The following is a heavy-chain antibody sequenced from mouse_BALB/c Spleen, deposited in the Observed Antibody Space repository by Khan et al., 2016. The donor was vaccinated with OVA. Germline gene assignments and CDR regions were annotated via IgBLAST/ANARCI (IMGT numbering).Heavy chain of an antibody. D-gene: IGHD2-1*01. J-gene: IGHJ3*01. CDR2: INTYIGEP. Sequence: QIQLVQSGPELKKSGETVKISCKASGYTFTNYGMNWVKQAPGQGLKWMGWINTYIGEPTYADDFKGRFAFSLETSASTAYLQINNLKNEDTATYFCASSNGNYWFAYWGQGTLVTVSA. V-gene: IGHV9-3-1*01. CDR3: ASSNGNYWFAY. CDR1: GYTFTNYG.